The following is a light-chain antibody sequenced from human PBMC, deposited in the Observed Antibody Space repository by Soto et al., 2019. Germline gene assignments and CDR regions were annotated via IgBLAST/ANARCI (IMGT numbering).Light chain of an antibody. Sequence: DIQMTQSPSTLSGSVGDRVTITCRASQTISSWLAWYQQKPGKAPKLLIYKASTLKSGVPSRFSGSGSGTEFTLTISSLQPDDFATYYCQHYNSYSEPFGQGTKVEVK. CDR2: KAS. J-gene: IGKJ1*01. CDR3: QHYNSYSEP. CDR1: QTISSW. V-gene: IGKV1-5*03.